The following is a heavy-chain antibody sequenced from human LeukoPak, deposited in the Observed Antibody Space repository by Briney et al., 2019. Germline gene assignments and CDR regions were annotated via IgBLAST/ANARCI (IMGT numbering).Heavy chain of an antibody. CDR1: GFTFSSYS. CDR3: ARDNHVVVVAASAPLYYYGMDV. CDR2: ISSSSSYI. J-gene: IGHJ6*02. Sequence: SLRLSRAASGFTFSSYSINSVRQAPGQGLEWVSSISSSSSYIYYADSLKGRFTISRDNAKNSLYLQMNSLRAEDTAVYYCARDNHVVVVAASAPLYYYGMDVWGQGTTVTVSS. D-gene: IGHD2-15*01. V-gene: IGHV3-21*01.